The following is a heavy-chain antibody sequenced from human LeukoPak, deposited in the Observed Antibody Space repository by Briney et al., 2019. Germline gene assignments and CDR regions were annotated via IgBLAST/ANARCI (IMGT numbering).Heavy chain of an antibody. Sequence: EPSETLSLTCTVSGYSISSGYYWGWIRHPPGKGLEWIGSISYSASTYYNPSLKSRVTISVDTSKNQFSLKLSSVTAADTALYYCARQRWLVHNWFDPWGQGTLVTVSS. CDR1: GYSISSGYY. CDR3: ARQRWLVHNWFDP. D-gene: IGHD6-19*01. CDR2: ISYSAST. J-gene: IGHJ5*02. V-gene: IGHV4-38-2*02.